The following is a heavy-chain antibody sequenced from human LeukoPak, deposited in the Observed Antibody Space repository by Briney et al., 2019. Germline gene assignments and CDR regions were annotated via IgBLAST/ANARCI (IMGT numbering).Heavy chain of an antibody. CDR1: GFTFSSYW. J-gene: IGHJ4*02. Sequence: GGSLRLSCAASGFTFSSYWMSWVRQAPGKGLEWVANIKQDGSEKYYVDSVKGRFTISRDNAKNSLYLQMNSLRAEDTAVYYCARVRIPTVTTGVHYFDYWGQGTLVTVSS. CDR2: IKQDGSEK. CDR3: ARVRIPTVTTGVHYFDY. V-gene: IGHV3-7*01. D-gene: IGHD4-17*01.